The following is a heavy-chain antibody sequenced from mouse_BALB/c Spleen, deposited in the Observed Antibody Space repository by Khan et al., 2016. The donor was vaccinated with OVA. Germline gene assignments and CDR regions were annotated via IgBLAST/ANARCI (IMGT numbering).Heavy chain of an antibody. Sequence: QVQLQQPGPEMVKPGASLKVSCKASGYTFTDYVIGWMKQRPRQGLEWIGDIFPGSDTPYYNEKFKDKATLTADKSSNTAYMQLSSRTSEDSAVYCCARGGYSVFAYWGQGTLVTVSA. CDR1: GYTFTDYV. J-gene: IGHJ3*01. CDR3: ARGGYSVFAY. CDR2: IFPGSDTP. D-gene: IGHD2-14*01. V-gene: IGHV1-77*01.